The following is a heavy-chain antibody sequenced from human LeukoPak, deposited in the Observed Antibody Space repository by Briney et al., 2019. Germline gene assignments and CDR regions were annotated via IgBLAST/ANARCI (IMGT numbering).Heavy chain of an antibody. D-gene: IGHD3-16*02. V-gene: IGHV3-21*01. CDR2: ISSSSSYI. CDR1: GFTFSSYS. CDR3: ARDNVMITFGGVIAPYYFDY. Sequence: GGSLRLSCSASGFTFSSYSMNWVRQAPGKGLEWVSSISSSSSYIYYADSVKGRFTISRDNAKNSLYLQMNSLRAEDTAVYYCARDNVMITFGGVIAPYYFDYWGQGTLVTVCS. J-gene: IGHJ4*02.